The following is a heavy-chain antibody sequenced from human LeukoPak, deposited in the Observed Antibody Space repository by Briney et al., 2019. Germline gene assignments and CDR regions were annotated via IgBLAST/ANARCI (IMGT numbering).Heavy chain of an antibody. J-gene: IGHJ4*02. V-gene: IGHV3-74*01. D-gene: IGHD4-17*01. CDR3: ARDATTVTTADLYF. CDR2: INSDGSST. CDR1: GLTFRSHW. Sequence: GGSLRLSCAASGLTFRSHWMHWDRQAPGKGLVWVSRINSDGSSTNYADSVKGRFTISRDNAKNTLYLQMDSLRAEDTAVYYCARDATTVTTADLYFWGQGTLVPVSS.